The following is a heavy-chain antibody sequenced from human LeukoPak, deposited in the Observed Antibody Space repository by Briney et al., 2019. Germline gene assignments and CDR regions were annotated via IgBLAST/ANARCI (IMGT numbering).Heavy chain of an antibody. CDR1: GFTFSSYW. J-gene: IGHJ4*02. CDR3: ARDGWLRLRGYFDY. V-gene: IGHV3-7*01. CDR2: IKQDGSEK. Sequence: GGSLRLSCAASGFTFSSYWMSWVRQAPGKGLEWVANIKQDGSEKYYVDSVKGRFTISRDNAKNSLYLQMNSLRAEDTAVYYCARDGWLRLRGYFDYWGQGTLATVSS. D-gene: IGHD5-12*01.